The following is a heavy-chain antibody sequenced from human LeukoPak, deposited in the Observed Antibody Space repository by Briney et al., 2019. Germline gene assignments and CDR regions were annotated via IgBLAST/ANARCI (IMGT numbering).Heavy chain of an antibody. J-gene: IGHJ3*02. CDR2: ISGSGGST. CDR3: AKQWRGTGDAFDI. CDR1: GFTFSSYT. D-gene: IGHD3/OR15-3a*01. Sequence: PGGSLRLSCAASGFTFSSYTMSWVRQAPGKGLEWVSSISGSGGSTYYADSVKGRFTISRDNSKNTLYLQINSLRAEDTAVYYCAKQWRGTGDAFDIWGQGTLVTVSS. V-gene: IGHV3-23*01.